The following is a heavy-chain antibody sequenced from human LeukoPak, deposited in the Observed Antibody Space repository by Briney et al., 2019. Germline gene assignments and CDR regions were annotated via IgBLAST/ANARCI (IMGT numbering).Heavy chain of an antibody. CDR2: IIPIFGTA. Sequence: SVKVSCKASGGTFSSYAISWVRQAPGQGLEWMGGIIPIFGTANYTQTFQGRVTITTDESTSTAYMELSSLRSEDTAVYYCARGGYSYGYYYMDVWGKGTTVTVSS. J-gene: IGHJ6*03. V-gene: IGHV1-69*05. D-gene: IGHD5-18*01. CDR1: GGTFSSYA. CDR3: ARGGYSYGYYYMDV.